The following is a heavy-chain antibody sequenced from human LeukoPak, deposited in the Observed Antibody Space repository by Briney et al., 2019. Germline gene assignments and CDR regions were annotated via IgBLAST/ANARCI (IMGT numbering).Heavy chain of an antibody. CDR3: ARGPPIVVVPAALLLVGPIDP. CDR1: GFTFSSYA. V-gene: IGHV3-23*01. CDR2: ISGSGGST. Sequence: SGGSLRLSCAASGFTFSSYAMSWVRQAPGKGLEWVSAISGSGGSTYYADSVKGRFTISRDNSKNTLYLQMNSLRAEDTAVYYCARGPPIVVVPAALLLVGPIDPWGQGTLVTVSS. J-gene: IGHJ5*02. D-gene: IGHD2-2*01.